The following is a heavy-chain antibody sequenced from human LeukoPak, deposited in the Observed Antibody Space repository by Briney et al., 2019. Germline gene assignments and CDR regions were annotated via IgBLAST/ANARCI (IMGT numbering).Heavy chain of an antibody. CDR3: ARVREEYYYDSSGYRMYYFDY. J-gene: IGHJ4*02. CDR1: GGSISSYY. CDR2: IYYSGST. V-gene: IGHV4-59*01. Sequence: SETLSLTCTVSGGSISSYYWSWIRQPPGKGLEWIGYIYYSGSTNYNPSLKSRVTISVDTSKNQFSLKLSSVTAADTAVYYCARVREEYYYDSSGYRMYYFDYWGQGALVTVSS. D-gene: IGHD3-22*01.